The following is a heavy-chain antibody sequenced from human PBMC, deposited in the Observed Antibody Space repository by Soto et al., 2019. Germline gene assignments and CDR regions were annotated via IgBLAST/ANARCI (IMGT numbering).Heavy chain of an antibody. J-gene: IGHJ4*02. CDR1: GFTFKNYD. D-gene: IGHD3-10*01. CDR3: AKDRQFRSYYESAGHYNN. Sequence: EVQLLESGGGLVQPGGSLRLSCVASGFTFKNYDMRWVRQAPGKGLEWVSGISGSGAITYYADSVRGRFTISRDNSKNTLYLPLNSPRAEDTAIYYCAKDRQFRSYYESAGHYNNWGQGTLVTVSS. V-gene: IGHV3-23*01. CDR2: ISGSGAIT.